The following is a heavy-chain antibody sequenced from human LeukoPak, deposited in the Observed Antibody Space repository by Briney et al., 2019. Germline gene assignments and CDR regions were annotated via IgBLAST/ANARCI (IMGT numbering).Heavy chain of an antibody. J-gene: IGHJ3*02. D-gene: IGHD3-10*01. CDR2: ISGSGGST. Sequence: GGSLRLSCAVSGLTFSSYAMSWVRQAPGKGLEWVSAISGSGGSTYYADSVKGRFTISRDNSKNTLYLQMNSLRAEDTAVYYCAKGHQYYYGSGSYLSAFDIWGQGTMVTVSS. CDR3: AKGHQYYYGSGSYLSAFDI. CDR1: GLTFSSYA. V-gene: IGHV3-23*01.